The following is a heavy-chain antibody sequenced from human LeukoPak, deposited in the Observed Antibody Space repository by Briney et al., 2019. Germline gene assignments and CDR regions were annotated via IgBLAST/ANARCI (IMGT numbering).Heavy chain of an antibody. CDR2: IKSKSDGGTI. Sequence: TGGSLRLSCVGSGFTFSDAWMSWVRQAPGKGLEWVGRIKSKSDGGTIDYAAPVKGRFTISRDDSRNTLYLQMNSLKTEDTAVYYCTTRRQDGWWGQGTLVTVS. CDR3: TTRRQDGW. J-gene: IGHJ4*02. V-gene: IGHV3-15*01. CDR1: GFTFSDAW. D-gene: IGHD2-15*01.